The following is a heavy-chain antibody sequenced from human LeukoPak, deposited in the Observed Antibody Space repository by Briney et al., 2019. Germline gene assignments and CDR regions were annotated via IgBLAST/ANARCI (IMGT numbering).Heavy chain of an antibody. CDR1: GGTFSSYA. V-gene: IGHV1-69*01. Sequence: SVKVSCTASGGTFSSYAISWVRQAPGQGLEWMGGIIPIFGTANYAQKFQGRVTITADESTSTAYMELSSLRSEDTAVYYCARESKRSYDYVWGSHTAAYFDYWGQGTLVTVSS. CDR3: ARESKRSYDYVWGSHTAAYFDY. CDR2: IIPIFGTA. J-gene: IGHJ4*02. D-gene: IGHD3-16*01.